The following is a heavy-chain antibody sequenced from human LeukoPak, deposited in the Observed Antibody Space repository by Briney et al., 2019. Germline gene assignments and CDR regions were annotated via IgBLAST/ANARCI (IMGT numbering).Heavy chain of an antibody. CDR2: IWYDGSNK. CDR3: ARAPRSGSYYTCFDY. D-gene: IGHD3-10*01. Sequence: PGGSLRLSCAASGFTFSSYGMHWVRQAPGKGLEWVAVIWYDGSNKYYADSVKGRFTISGDNSKNTLYLQMNSLRAEDTAVYYCARAPRSGSYYTCFDYWGQGTLVTVSS. CDR1: GFTFSSYG. V-gene: IGHV3-33*01. J-gene: IGHJ4*02.